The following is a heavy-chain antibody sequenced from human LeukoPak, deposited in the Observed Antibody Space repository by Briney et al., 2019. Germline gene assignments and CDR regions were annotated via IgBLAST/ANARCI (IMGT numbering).Heavy chain of an antibody. CDR1: GFSLSTNGMC. Sequence: ESGPTLVKPTQTLTLTCTFSGFSLSTNGMCVTWIRQPPGKALEWLARIDWDDDKYYNTSLKTRLTITKDTSKNQVVLVVTNMDPVDTATYYCAHSDHRDLYDNVWGNYRPDAFDIWGQGTLVTVSS. J-gene: IGHJ3*02. CDR3: AHSDHRDLYDNVWGNYRPDAFDI. D-gene: IGHD3-16*02. V-gene: IGHV2-70*12. CDR2: IDWDDDK.